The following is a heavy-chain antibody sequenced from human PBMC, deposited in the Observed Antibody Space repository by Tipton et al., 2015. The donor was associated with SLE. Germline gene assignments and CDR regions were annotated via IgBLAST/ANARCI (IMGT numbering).Heavy chain of an antibody. Sequence: QSGAEVKKPGASVKVSCKASGYTLTNYGFNWVRQAPGQGLEWMGWIGADNGNTNYALKFQGRVTMTRDKTTSTAYMELRSLRSDDTAIYYCAIDESGFKDFFDYWGQGTLVTVSS. J-gene: IGHJ4*02. CDR2: IGADNGNT. CDR1: GYTLTNYG. V-gene: IGHV1-18*01. D-gene: IGHD5-12*01. CDR3: AIDESGFKDFFDY.